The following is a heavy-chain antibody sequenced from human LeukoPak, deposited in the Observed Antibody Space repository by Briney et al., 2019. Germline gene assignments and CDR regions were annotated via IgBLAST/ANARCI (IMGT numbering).Heavy chain of an antibody. V-gene: IGHV3-48*01. D-gene: IGHD2-21*02. CDR2: ISSSSSTI. J-gene: IGHJ4*02. CDR3: ARGVVVTAMGWYFDY. Sequence: PGGSLRLSCAASGFTFSTFDMNWVRQAPGKGLEWVSFISSSSSTIYYADSVKGRFSISRDNVKNSLYLQMNSLRAEDTAVYYCARGVVVTAMGWYFDYWGQGTLVTVSS. CDR1: GFTFSTFD.